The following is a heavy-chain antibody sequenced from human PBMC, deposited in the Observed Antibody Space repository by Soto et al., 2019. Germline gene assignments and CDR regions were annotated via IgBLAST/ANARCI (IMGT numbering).Heavy chain of an antibody. Sequence: DVQLVESGGGLIQPGESLRLSCAAFGLTISGKKYVAWVRQAPGKGLEWVSALYDVDGSFYADSVTGLFTTSSDSSKTTVYLQMNDLRPDDTAVYYCATWHEREHAFDVWGQGTTVTISS. J-gene: IGHJ3*01. CDR1: GLTISGKKY. CDR2: LYDVDGS. D-gene: IGHD1-1*01. CDR3: ATWHEREHAFDV. V-gene: IGHV3-53*01.